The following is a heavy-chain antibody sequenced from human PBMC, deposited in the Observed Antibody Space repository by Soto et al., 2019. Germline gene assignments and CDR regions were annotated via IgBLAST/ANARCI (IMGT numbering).Heavy chain of an antibody. V-gene: IGHV1-69*08. CDR2: IIPILGIA. CDR1: GGTFSSYT. J-gene: IGHJ5*02. CDR3: ARDRDGMFDP. Sequence: QVQLVQSGAEVKKPGSSVKVSCKASGGTFSSYTISWVRQAPGQGLEWMGRIIPILGIANYAQKFQGRVTITAEKSTSTAYMELSSLRSEDTAVYYCARDRDGMFDPWGQGTLVTVSS. D-gene: IGHD1-1*01.